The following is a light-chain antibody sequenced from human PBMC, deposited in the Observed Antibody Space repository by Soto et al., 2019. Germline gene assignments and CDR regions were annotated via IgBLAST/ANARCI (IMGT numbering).Light chain of an antibody. CDR2: AAS. CDR3: QQSYSTTYT. CDR1: QSISSY. Sequence: DIQITQSPSSLSASVGDRVTITFRASQSISSYLNWYQQKPGKAPKLLIYAASSLQSGVPSRFSGSGSGTDFTLTISSLQPEDFATYYCQQSYSTTYTLGQGIKVDIK. V-gene: IGKV1-39*01. J-gene: IGKJ2*01.